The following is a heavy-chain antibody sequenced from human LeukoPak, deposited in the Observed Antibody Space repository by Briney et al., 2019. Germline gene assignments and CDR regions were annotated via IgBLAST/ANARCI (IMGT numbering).Heavy chain of an antibody. CDR3: STGGSQLLPYSHFYYGMDV. CDR2: IKSNPDGGTA. Sequence: GGSLRLSCVASGFTFNNAWMSWVRLAPGKGLEWVGRIKSNPDGGTAEYAAPVKGKFIISRDDSKNTLYLQMNSLETEDTAVYYCSTGGSQLLPYSHFYYGMDVWGQGSTVTVS. V-gene: IGHV3-15*01. J-gene: IGHJ6*02. D-gene: IGHD1-26*01. CDR1: GFTFNNAW.